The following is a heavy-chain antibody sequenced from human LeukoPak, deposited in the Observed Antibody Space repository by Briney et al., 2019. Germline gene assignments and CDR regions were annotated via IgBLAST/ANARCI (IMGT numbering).Heavy chain of an antibody. J-gene: IGHJ6*02. Sequence: ESGGSLRLSCAASGFTVSSNYMSWVRQAPGKGLEWVSVPYSGGSTYYADSVKGRFTISRDNSKNTLYLQMNSLRAEDTAVYYCARDSGSCMDVWGQGTTVTVSS. V-gene: IGHV3-53*01. CDR3: ARDSGSCMDV. CDR1: GFTVSSNY. D-gene: IGHD6-25*01. CDR2: PYSGGST.